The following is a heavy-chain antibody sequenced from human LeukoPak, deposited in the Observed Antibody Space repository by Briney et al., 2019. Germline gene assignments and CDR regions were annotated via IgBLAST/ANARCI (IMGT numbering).Heavy chain of an antibody. V-gene: IGHV4-39*01. CDR1: GGSISSSSYY. D-gene: IGHD2-15*01. CDR3: ARGYCSGGSCYSLDY. CDR2: IYYSGST. J-gene: IGHJ4*02. Sequence: SETLSLTCTVSGGSISSSSYYWGWIRQPPGKGLEWIGSIYYSGSTYYNPSLKSRVTISLDTSKNQLSLKLSSVTVADTGVHYCARGYCSGGSCYSLDYWGQGTLVTVSS.